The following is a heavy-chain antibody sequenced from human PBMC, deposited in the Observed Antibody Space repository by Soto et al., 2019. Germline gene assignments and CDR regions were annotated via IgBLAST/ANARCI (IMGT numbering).Heavy chain of an antibody. CDR3: ARTHRDGYNYYFDY. CDR1: GGSISSSNW. Sequence: SETLSLTCAVSGGSISSSNWWSWVRQPPGKGLEWIGEIYHSGSTNYNPSLKSRVTISVDKSKNQFSLKLSSVPAADTAVYYSARTHRDGYNYYFDYWGQGTLVTVAS. CDR2: IYHSGST. V-gene: IGHV4-4*02. J-gene: IGHJ4*02. D-gene: IGHD5-12*01.